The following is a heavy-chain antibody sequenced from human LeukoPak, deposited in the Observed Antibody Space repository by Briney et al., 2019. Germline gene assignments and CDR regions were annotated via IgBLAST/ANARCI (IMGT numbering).Heavy chain of an antibody. V-gene: IGHV4-39*01. Sequence: SQTLSLTCAVSGGPISRSTYYWGWIRQPPGKGLEWIGSIYYSGSTYYNPSLKSRVTISVDTSKNQFSLKLSSVTAADTAVYYCASIAAAGNEWGQGTLVTVSS. CDR1: GGPISRSTYY. J-gene: IGHJ4*02. CDR2: IYYSGST. CDR3: ASIAAAGNE. D-gene: IGHD6-13*01.